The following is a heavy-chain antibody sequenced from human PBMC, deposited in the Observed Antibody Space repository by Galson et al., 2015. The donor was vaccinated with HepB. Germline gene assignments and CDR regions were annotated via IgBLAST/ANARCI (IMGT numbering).Heavy chain of an antibody. CDR3: AIDARGNSHGGPTGV. CDR1: GFSLSSHG. V-gene: IGHV3-33*03. CDR2: IWYDGSIE. D-gene: IGHD5-18*01. Sequence: SLRLSCAASGFSLSSHGTHWVRQAPGKGLEWVSCIWYDGSIEYYGDSVKGRSIISRDNPRNTVYLQTNSLRAEDTAVYYCAIDARGNSHGGPTGVWGKGTTVIVSS. J-gene: IGHJ6*04.